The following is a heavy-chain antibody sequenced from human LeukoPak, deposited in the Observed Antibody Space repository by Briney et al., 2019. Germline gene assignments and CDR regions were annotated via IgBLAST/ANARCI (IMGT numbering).Heavy chain of an antibody. D-gene: IGHD3-22*01. CDR1: GYTFTSYA. J-gene: IGHJ5*02. CDR2: INTNTGNP. V-gene: IGHV7-4-1*02. Sequence: AASVKVSCKASGYTFTSYAMNWVRQAPGQGLEWMGWINTNTGNPTYAQGFTGRFVFSLDTSVSTAYLQISSLKAEDTAVYYCARGYVRVPDITMIVVVTPPHNWFDPWGQGTLVTVSS. CDR3: ARGYVRVPDITMIVVVTPPHNWFDP.